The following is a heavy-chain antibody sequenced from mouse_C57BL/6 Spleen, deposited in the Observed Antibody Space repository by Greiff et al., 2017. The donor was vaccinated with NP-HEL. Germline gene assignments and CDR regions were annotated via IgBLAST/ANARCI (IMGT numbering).Heavy chain of an antibody. Sequence: EVQLQQPGPELVKPGDSVKISCKASGYSFTGYFMNWVMQSHGKSLAWIGRINPYNGDTFYNQKFKGKATLTVDKSSSTAHMELRSLTAEDSAVYYWARSDVGEYDGPDYWGQGTTLTVSS. J-gene: IGHJ2*01. CDR1: GYSFTGYF. CDR2: INPYNGDT. V-gene: IGHV1-20*01. CDR3: ARSDVGEYDGPDY. D-gene: IGHD2-3*01.